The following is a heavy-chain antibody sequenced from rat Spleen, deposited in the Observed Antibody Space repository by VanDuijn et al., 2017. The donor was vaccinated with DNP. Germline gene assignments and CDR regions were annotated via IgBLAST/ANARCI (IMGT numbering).Heavy chain of an antibody. Sequence: EVQLVESGGGLVQPGRSLKLSCAASGFTFSDYYMAWVRQAPTKGLEWVAYISYDGGSTYYGDSVKGRFTISRDNAKSSLYLQMDSLRSEDTATYYCTTDPYRMDAWGQGTSVTVSS. CDR2: ISYDGGST. J-gene: IGHJ4*01. V-gene: IGHV5-20*01. CDR1: GFTFSDYY. D-gene: IGHD1-5*01. CDR3: TTDPYRMDA.